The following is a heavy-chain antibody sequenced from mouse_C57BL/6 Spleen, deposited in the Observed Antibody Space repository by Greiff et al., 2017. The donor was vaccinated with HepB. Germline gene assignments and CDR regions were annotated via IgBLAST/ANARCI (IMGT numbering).Heavy chain of an antibody. J-gene: IGHJ4*01. Sequence: VQLVESGGGLVKPGGSLKLSCAASGFTFSSYAMSWVRQTPEKRLEWVATISDGGSYTYYPDNVKGRFTISRDNAKNNMYLQMSHLKSEDTAMYYCAREDAMDYWGQGTSVTVSS. CDR1: GFTFSSYA. CDR2: ISDGGSYT. CDR3: AREDAMDY. V-gene: IGHV5-4*01.